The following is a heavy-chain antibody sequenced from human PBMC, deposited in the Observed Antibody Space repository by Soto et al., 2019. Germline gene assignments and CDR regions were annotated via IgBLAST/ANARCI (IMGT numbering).Heavy chain of an antibody. CDR3: ARHLHGEYDYCSGYPYY. V-gene: IGHV4-39*01. Sequence: PSETLSLTYTVSGGFISSSSYYWGWIRQPPGKGLEWIGSIYYSGSTYYNLSRKSRVTISVDTSTNQFSLKLSSVPAADTAVYYCARHLHGEYDYCSGYPYYCGQRTLGVVSS. J-gene: IGHJ4*02. CDR1: GGFISSSSYY. CDR2: IYYSGST. D-gene: IGHD3-3*01.